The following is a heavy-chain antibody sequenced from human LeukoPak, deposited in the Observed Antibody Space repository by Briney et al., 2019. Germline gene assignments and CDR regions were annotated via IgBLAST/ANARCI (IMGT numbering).Heavy chain of an antibody. V-gene: IGHV1-18*01. CDR3: ARDVMQYQLLWSMGEEWLSQSFDY. CDR1: GYTFTSYG. J-gene: IGHJ4*02. D-gene: IGHD2-2*01. CDR2: ISAYNGNT. Sequence: ASVKVSCKASGYTFTSYGISWVRQAPGQGLEWMGWISAYNGNTNYAQKLQGRVTMTTDTSTSTAYMELKSLRSDDTAVYYCARDVMQYQLLWSMGEEWLSQSFDYWGQGTLVTVSS.